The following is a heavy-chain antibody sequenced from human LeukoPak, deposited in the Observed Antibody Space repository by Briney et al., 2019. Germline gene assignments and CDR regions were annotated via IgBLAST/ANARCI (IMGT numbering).Heavy chain of an antibody. CDR3: ARDQHNYGSGSFP. CDR1: GGSISSGGYY. D-gene: IGHD3-10*01. V-gene: IGHV4-31*03. Sequence: PSETLSLTCTVSGGSISSGGYYWSWIRQHPGKGLEWIGYIYYSGSTYYNPSLKSRVTISVDTSKNQFSLKLSSVTAADTAVYYCARDQHNYGSGSFPWGQGTLVTVSS. J-gene: IGHJ5*02. CDR2: IYYSGST.